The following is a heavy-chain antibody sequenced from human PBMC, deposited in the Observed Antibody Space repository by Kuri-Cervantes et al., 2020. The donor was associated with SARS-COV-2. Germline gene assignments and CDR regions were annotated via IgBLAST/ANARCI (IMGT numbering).Heavy chain of an antibody. CDR1: GFTFSSYA. D-gene: IGHD3-10*01. CDR2: ISGSGGST. Sequence: GGSLRLSCAASGFTFSSYAMSWVRQAPGKGLEWVSAISGSGGSTYYADSVKGRFTISRDNSKNTLYLQMNSLRAEDTALYYCAKDIGWFGELAYYYYGMDVWGQGTTGTVSS. J-gene: IGHJ6*02. CDR3: AKDIGWFGELAYYYYGMDV. V-gene: IGHV3-23*01.